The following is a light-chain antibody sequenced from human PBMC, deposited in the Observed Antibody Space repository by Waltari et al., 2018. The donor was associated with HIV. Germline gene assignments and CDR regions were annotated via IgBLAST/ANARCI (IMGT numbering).Light chain of an antibody. CDR1: SSDIGDYDS. J-gene: IGLJ2*01. V-gene: IGLV2-8*01. CDR3: SSYGGNSNVI. Sequence: QSALTQPPSASGSPGQSVTISCTGTSSDIGDYDSVSRYQHQPGEAPKLLIYEVLNRPSGVPHRFSGSKSGNTASLTVSGLQAEDEADYYCSSYGGNSNVIFGGGTKLTVL. CDR2: EVL.